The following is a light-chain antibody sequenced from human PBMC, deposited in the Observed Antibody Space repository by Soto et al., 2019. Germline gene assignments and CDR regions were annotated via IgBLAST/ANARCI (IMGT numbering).Light chain of an antibody. CDR2: GAS. V-gene: IGKV3-20*01. Sequence: IVFTQSPGTLSLSPGERATLSCRASQFVSSTYLAWYQQRPGQAHRLLIYGASSRATGIPDRFSGGGSETDLTLTISRLESEDSEVYYCQQYGISPFTFGGGTKVDIK. CDR3: QQYGISPFT. CDR1: QFVSSTY. J-gene: IGKJ4*01.